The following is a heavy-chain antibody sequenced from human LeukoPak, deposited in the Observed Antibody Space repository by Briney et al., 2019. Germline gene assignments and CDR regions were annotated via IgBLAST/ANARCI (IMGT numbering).Heavy chain of an antibody. CDR2: IYYSGST. CDR1: GGSFSGYY. CDR3: ARHFAIGSSWPYYFDY. V-gene: IGHV4-59*08. D-gene: IGHD6-13*01. Sequence: SETLSLTCAVCGGSFSGYYWSWIRQPPGKGLEWIGYIYYSGSTNYNPSLKSRVTISVDTSKNQFSLKLSSVTAADTAVYYCARHFAIGSSWPYYFDYWGQGTLVTVSS. J-gene: IGHJ4*02.